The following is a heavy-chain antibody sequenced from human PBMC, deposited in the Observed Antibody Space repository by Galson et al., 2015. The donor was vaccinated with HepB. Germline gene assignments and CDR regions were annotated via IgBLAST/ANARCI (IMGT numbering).Heavy chain of an antibody. J-gene: IGHJ4*02. Sequence: SLRLSCAASGFTFSSYWMSWVRQAPGKGLEWVANIKQDGSEKYYVDSVKGRFTISRDNAKNSLYLQMNSLRAEDTAVYYCARDAPIYCSGGSCYSVLDYWGQGTLVTVSS. CDR1: GFTFSSYW. CDR3: ARDAPIYCSGGSCYSVLDY. V-gene: IGHV3-7*03. D-gene: IGHD2-15*01. CDR2: IKQDGSEK.